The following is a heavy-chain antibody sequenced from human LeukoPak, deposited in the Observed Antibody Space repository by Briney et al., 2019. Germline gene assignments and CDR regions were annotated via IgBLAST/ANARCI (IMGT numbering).Heavy chain of an antibody. Sequence: GGSLRLSCAASGFTFSGQWMHWVRQAPGKGLVWVPRVNHDGSGTKYADFVKGRFTISRDNAKNTLYLQMNSLRAEDTAVYYCARSIPVAVADAFDIWGQGTMVTVSS. V-gene: IGHV3-74*03. CDR1: GFTFSGQW. J-gene: IGHJ3*02. CDR2: VNHDGSGT. D-gene: IGHD6-19*01. CDR3: ARSIPVAVADAFDI.